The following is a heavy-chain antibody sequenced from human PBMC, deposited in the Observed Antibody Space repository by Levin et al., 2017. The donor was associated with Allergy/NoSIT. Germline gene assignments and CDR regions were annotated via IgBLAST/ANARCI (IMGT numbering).Heavy chain of an antibody. CDR2: IGPAGDT. D-gene: IGHD2-2*01. J-gene: IGHJ4*02. CDR1: GFSFSSYG. Sequence: GGSLRLSCAASGFSFSSYGMDWVRQATGEGLEWVSTIGPAGDTYYSASVKGRFTISREDAKNSLYLQMNTLRAGDTAVYYCARRRAGSSRSFDYWGQGTQVTVSS. CDR3: ARRRAGSSRSFDY. V-gene: IGHV3-13*01.